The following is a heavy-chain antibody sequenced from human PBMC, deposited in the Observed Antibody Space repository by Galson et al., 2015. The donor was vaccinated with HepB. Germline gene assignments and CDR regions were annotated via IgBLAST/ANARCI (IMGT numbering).Heavy chain of an antibody. V-gene: IGHV1-18*01. CDR3: ARARYSSSHPDY. CDR2: ISLYNGTT. D-gene: IGHD6-6*01. J-gene: IGHJ4*02. Sequence: SVKVSCKASGYSFISYGISWVRQAPGQGLEWMGWISLYNGTTNYAQKFQGRVTMTTDTSTNTAYMELRSLRSEDTAVYYCARARYSSSHPDYWGQGTLVTVSS. CDR1: GYSFISYG.